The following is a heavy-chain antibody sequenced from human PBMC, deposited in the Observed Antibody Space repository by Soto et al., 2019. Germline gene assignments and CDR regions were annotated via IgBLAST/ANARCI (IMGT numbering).Heavy chain of an antibody. CDR2: IYPGDSDT. V-gene: IGHV5-51*01. Sequence: PGQSLKISCKGSGYSFTSYWIGWVRQMPGKGLERMRIIYPGDSDTSDSPSLQGQVTISAYKSISTVFLQWGSLKASDTAMYYCARRPTSSLDAFDIWGQGTMVTVSS. J-gene: IGHJ3*02. CDR1: GYSFTSYW. CDR3: ARRPTSSLDAFDI. D-gene: IGHD2-2*01.